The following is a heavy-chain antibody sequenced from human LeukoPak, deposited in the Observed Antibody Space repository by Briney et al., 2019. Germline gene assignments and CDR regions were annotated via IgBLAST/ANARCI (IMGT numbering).Heavy chain of an antibody. CDR3: ASFTRYDFWSGPFDY. Sequence: ASVKVSCKASGYTFTGYYMHWVRQAPGQGLEWMGWINPNSGGTNYAQKFQGRVTMTRDTSISTAYMELSRLRSDDTAVYYCASFTRYDFWSGPFDYWGQGTLVTVSS. CDR1: GYTFTGYY. V-gene: IGHV1-2*02. D-gene: IGHD3-3*01. J-gene: IGHJ4*02. CDR2: INPNSGGT.